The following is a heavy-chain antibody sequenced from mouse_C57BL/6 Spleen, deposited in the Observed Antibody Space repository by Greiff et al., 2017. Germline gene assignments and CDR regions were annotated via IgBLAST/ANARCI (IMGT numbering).Heavy chain of an antibody. J-gene: IGHJ4*01. Sequence: QVQLQQPGAELVKPGASVKLSCKASGYTFTSYWMHWVKQRPGQGLEWIGMIHPNSGSTNYNEKFKSKATLTVDKSSSTAYMQLSSLTSEDSAVYYCARYDDYDVYYAMDYWGQGTSVTVSS. V-gene: IGHV1-64*01. CDR2: IHPNSGST. CDR3: ARYDDYDVYYAMDY. CDR1: GYTFTSYW. D-gene: IGHD2-4*01.